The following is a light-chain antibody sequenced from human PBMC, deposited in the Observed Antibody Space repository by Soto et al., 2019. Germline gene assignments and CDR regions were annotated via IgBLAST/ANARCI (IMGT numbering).Light chain of an antibody. CDR1: QSVSSW. Sequence: DIQMTQSPSTLSASVGDRVTITCRASQSVSSWLAWYQQKPGKAPKLLIYEASSLESGVPSRFSGSGSGTEFTLTISSLQPDDFATYYCELYYTYSATFGQGTKVEIK. CDR3: ELYYTYSAT. J-gene: IGKJ1*01. V-gene: IGKV1-5*03. CDR2: EAS.